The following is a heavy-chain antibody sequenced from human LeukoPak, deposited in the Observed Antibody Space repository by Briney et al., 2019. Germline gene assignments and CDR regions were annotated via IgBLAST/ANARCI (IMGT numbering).Heavy chain of an antibody. CDR2: IYYSGST. J-gene: IGHJ4*02. CDR3: ARGSTATFPPHFDY. CDR1: GGSISSYY. Sequence: PSETLSLTCTVSGGSISSYYWSWIRQPPGKGLEWIGYIYYSGSTNYNPSLKSRVTMSVDTSKNQFSLKLSSVTAADTAVYYCARGSTATFPPHFDYWGQGTLVTVSS. V-gene: IGHV4-59*12. D-gene: IGHD4-17*01.